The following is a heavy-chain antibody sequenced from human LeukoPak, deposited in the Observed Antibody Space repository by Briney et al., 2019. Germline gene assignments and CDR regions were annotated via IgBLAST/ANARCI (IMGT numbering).Heavy chain of an antibody. CDR2: ISYDGSNK. J-gene: IGHJ4*02. CDR3: AKSNSSLFH. CDR1: GFTFSDSA. Sequence: GGSLRLSCAASGFTFSDSAMNWVRQAPGKGLEWVAVISYDGSNKYYADSMKGRFTISRDNSKNTLYLQMNSLRAEDTAVYYCAKSNSSLFHWGQGTLVTVSS. V-gene: IGHV3-30*18. D-gene: IGHD6-6*01.